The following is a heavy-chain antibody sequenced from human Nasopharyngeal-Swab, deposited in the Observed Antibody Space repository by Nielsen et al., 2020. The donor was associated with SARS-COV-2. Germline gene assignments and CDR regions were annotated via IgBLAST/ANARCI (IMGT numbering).Heavy chain of an antibody. V-gene: IGHV1-8*01. CDR3: ARGRKITMIVVVIPTHYYYMDV. D-gene: IGHD3-22*01. CDR1: GYTFTSYD. CDR2: MNPNRGNT. Sequence: ASVKVTCKASGYTFTSYDINWVRQATGQGLEWMGWMNPNRGNTGYAQKFQGRVTMTRNTSISTAYMELSSLRSEDTAVYYCARGRKITMIVVVIPTHYYYMDVWGKGPTVTVSS. J-gene: IGHJ6*03.